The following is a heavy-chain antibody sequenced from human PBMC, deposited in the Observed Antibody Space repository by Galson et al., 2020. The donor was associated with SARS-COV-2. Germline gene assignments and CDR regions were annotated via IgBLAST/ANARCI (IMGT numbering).Heavy chain of an antibody. D-gene: IGHD6-19*01. V-gene: IGHV3-53*01. Sequence: GESLKISCVASGFTVTNTYMSWVRQAPGRGLEWVALLYSGGTTSYTDSVKGRFTISRDNSKNTLFLQMNTLRAKDTAVYYCARDPYSSGWTNYYYFAMDVWGQGTTVTVSS. CDR3: ARDPYSSGWTNYYYFAMDV. CDR1: GFTVTNTY. J-gene: IGHJ6*02. CDR2: LYSGGTT.